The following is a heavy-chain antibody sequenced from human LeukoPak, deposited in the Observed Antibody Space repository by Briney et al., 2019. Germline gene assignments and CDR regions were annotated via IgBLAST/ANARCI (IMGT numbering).Heavy chain of an antibody. Sequence: GESRKISCKGSGYKFNAYWIAGVRQMPGKGLGWMGIFYPDDSDTRYSPSFRGQVTISADKSVSIAYLQWSSLKASDTAMYYCARPNITSYYDSRGYDAFDVWGQGTMVIVSS. CDR2: FYPDDSDT. CDR1: GYKFNAYW. CDR3: ARPNITSYYDSRGYDAFDV. D-gene: IGHD3-22*01. J-gene: IGHJ3*01. V-gene: IGHV5-51*01.